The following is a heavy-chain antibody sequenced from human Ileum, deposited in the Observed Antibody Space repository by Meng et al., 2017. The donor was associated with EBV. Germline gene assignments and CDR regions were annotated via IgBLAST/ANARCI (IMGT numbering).Heavy chain of an antibody. CDR3: AKTLWGTLT. D-gene: IGHD2-21*01. CDR2: IIRAGTT. V-gene: IGHV3-23*04. CDR1: GFSFSDSA. Sequence: EVQLVESGGALVQPGGSLRLSCAASGFSFSDSAMSWVRQAPGKGLEWVSSIIRAGTTYYADSVKGRFSISRDNSKNTLDLQMNSLTVGDTAIYYCAKTLWGTLTWGQGTLGTVAS. J-gene: IGHJ5*02.